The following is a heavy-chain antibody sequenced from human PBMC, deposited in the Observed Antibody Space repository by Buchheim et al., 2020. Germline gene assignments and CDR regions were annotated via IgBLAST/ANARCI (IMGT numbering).Heavy chain of an antibody. CDR3: ASGLGRGAISRFGYYYYMDV. D-gene: IGHD3-16*01. Sequence: QVQLQESGPGLLKPSETLSLTCAVYGESFSSYYWSWIRQPPGKGLEWIGEINHSGSTNYNPSLKSRITISVDTSKNQFSLKLSSVTAADTAVYYCASGLGRGAISRFGYYYYMDVWGKGTT. CDR2: INHSGST. J-gene: IGHJ6*03. CDR1: GESFSSYY. V-gene: IGHV4-34*01.